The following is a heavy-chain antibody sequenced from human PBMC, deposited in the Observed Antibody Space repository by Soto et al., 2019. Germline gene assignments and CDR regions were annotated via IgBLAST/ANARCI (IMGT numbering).Heavy chain of an antibody. CDR1: GCSISSSNW. Sequence: QVQLQESGPGLVKPSGTLSLTCSVSGCSISSSNWWSWVRQPPGKGLEWIGEIYRSGTTNYNPSLKIRVTISVDKSKNQFSLKLNSVTAADTAVYYGASQGGWYVDYWGQGPLVTVSS. CDR2: IYRSGTT. V-gene: IGHV4-4*02. D-gene: IGHD6-19*01. CDR3: ASQGGWYVDY. J-gene: IGHJ4*02.